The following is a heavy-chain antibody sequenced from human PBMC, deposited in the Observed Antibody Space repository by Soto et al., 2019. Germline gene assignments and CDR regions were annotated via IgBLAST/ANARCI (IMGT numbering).Heavy chain of an antibody. Sequence: QVQLVQSGAEVKKPGSSVKVSCKASGGTFSRYAISWVRQAPGQGLEWMGGITPIFGTAKYAQRFQGRVTITADESTSTVYMYLSSLRSEDTAVYFCARGVGENIVVGYDLDSWAQGTLVTVSS. CDR1: GGTFSRYA. J-gene: IGHJ4*02. CDR2: ITPIFGTA. D-gene: IGHD2-21*01. V-gene: IGHV1-69*01. CDR3: ARGVGENIVVGYDLDS.